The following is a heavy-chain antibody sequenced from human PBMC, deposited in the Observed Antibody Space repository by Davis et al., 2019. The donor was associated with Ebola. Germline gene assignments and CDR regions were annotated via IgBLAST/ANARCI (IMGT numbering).Heavy chain of an antibody. CDR3: AKASYGLVTPLDY. D-gene: IGHD2-21*02. CDR1: GFTFDDYT. V-gene: IGHV3-43*01. J-gene: IGHJ4*02. Sequence: GESLKISCAASGFTFDDYTMHWVRQTPGKGLEWVSLISWDGASTYYADSVRGRFTISRDNSKNSLYLQLNSVRTEDTVLYYCAKASYGLVTPLDYWGQGTLVTVSS. CDR2: ISWDGAST.